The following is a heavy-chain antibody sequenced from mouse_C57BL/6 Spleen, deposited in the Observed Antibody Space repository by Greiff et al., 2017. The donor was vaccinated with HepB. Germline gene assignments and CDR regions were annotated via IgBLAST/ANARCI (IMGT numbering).Heavy chain of an antibody. D-gene: IGHD4-1*01. CDR2: IYPGDGDT. CDR1: GYAFSSYW. CDR3: ARRTLTYHFDY. J-gene: IGHJ2*01. V-gene: IGHV1-80*01. Sequence: LQESGAELVKPGASVKISCKASGYAFSSYWMNWVKQRPGKGLEWIGQIYPGDGDTNYNGKFKGKATLTADKSSSTAYMQLSSLTSEDSAVYFCARRTLTYHFDYWGQGTTLTVSS.